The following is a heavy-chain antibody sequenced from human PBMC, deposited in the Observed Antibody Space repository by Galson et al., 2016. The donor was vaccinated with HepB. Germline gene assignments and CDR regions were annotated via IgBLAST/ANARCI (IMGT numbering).Heavy chain of an antibody. D-gene: IGHD4-23*01. V-gene: IGHV3-73*01. CDR1: GFTFSGSA. J-gene: IGHJ4*02. CDR3: ARDRWRGGRIDY. Sequence: SLRLSCAASGFTFSGSAMHWVRQASGKGLEWVGRIRSKANNYATAYAASVKGRFTISRDDSKNTAYLQMNSLKTEDTAVYYCARDRWRGGRIDYWGQGTLVTVSS. CDR2: IRSKANNYAT.